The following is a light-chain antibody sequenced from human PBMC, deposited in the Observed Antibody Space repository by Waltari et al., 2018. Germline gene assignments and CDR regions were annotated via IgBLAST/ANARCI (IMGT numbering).Light chain of an antibody. V-gene: IGKV1-39*01. J-gene: IGKJ4*01. CDR2: ATS. CDR1: RSVIGY. Sequence: DVQMTQSPSSLSASIGDRVTITCRASRSVIGYLNWYQQKPGKAPTPLIYATSSLERGVPSRFSGSGSGADYTLTISSLQPEDFATYYCQQSHSSPLTFGGGTKVEIK. CDR3: QQSHSSPLT.